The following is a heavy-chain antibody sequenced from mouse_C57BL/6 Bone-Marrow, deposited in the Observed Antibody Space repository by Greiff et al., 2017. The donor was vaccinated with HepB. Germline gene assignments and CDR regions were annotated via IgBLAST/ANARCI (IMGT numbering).Heavy chain of an antibody. J-gene: IGHJ4*01. CDR3: ARELRLHYYAMDY. Sequence: VQLQQSGPGLVKPSQSLSLTCSVTGYSITSGYYWNWIRQFPGNKLEWIGYISYDGSNNYNPSLKNRISITRDTSKNQFFLKLNSVTTEDTATYYCARELRLHYYAMDYWGQGTSVTVSS. D-gene: IGHD3-2*02. CDR1: GYSITSGYY. CDR2: ISYDGSN. V-gene: IGHV3-6*01.